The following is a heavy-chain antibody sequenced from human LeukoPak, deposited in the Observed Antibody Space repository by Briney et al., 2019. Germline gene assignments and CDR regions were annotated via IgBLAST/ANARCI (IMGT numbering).Heavy chain of an antibody. Sequence: PSETLSLTCTVSGGSISSSSYYWGWIRQPPGKGLEWIGSIYYSGSTYYNPSLKSRVTISVDTSKNQFSLRLSSVTAADTAVYYCARPGSSGTPFDWGQGTLVTVSS. D-gene: IGHD6-6*01. J-gene: IGHJ4*02. CDR3: ARPGSSGTPFD. V-gene: IGHV4-39*01. CDR2: IYYSGST. CDR1: GGSISSSSYY.